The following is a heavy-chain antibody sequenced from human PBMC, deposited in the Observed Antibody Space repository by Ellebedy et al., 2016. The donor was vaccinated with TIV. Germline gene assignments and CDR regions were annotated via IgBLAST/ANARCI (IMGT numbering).Heavy chain of an antibody. CDR3: ARDTQRVSLTSIHTSFDY. V-gene: IGHV1-69*13. Sequence: ASVKVSCKASGGAFRRYGINWVRQAPGQGLEWIGGVFPIIGTADYAQKFQGRVTITADESTSSAYMELSSLKSEDTAIYYCARDTQRVSLTSIHTSFDYWGQGTLVTVSS. J-gene: IGHJ4*02. CDR2: VFPIIGTA. D-gene: IGHD2-21*02. CDR1: GGAFRRYG.